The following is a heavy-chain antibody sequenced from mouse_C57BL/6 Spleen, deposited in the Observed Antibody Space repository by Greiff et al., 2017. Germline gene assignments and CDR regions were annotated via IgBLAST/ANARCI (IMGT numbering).Heavy chain of an antibody. D-gene: IGHD1-1*01. Sequence: EVHLVESGGGLVKPGGSLKLSCAASGFTFSSYAMSWVRQTPEKRLEWVATISDGGSYTYYPDNVKGRFTISRDNAKNNLYLQMSHLKSEDTAMYYCARDRRSSYVFDYWGQGTTLTVSS. CDR1: GFTFSSYA. CDR2: ISDGGSYT. J-gene: IGHJ2*01. CDR3: ARDRRSSYVFDY. V-gene: IGHV5-4*01.